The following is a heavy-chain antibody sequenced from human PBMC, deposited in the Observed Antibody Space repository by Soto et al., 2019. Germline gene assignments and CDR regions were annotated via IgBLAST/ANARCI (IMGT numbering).Heavy chain of an antibody. V-gene: IGHV3-30*04. D-gene: IGHD2-8*01. CDR3: ARTKAVFGLDV. CDR1: GFTFTDHA. CDR2: ISYDGNNK. Sequence: VQLVESGGGVFQPGRSLTLSCVASGFTFTDHAMHWVRQAPGKGLEWVALISYDGNNKQYTDSVKGRSSISRDNSKDTLFLQLSSLILEDTAVYYCARTKAVFGLDVGGQGTTVTVSS. J-gene: IGHJ6*02.